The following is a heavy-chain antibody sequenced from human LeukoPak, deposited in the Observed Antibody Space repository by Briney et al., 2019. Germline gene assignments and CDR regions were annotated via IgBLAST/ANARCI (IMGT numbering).Heavy chain of an antibody. J-gene: IGHJ4*02. CDR1: GFIFSNYA. D-gene: IGHD2-15*01. V-gene: IGHV3-23*01. CDR3: VKGSANARPYYFDY. CDR2: ITGSGGST. Sequence: PGGSLRLSCAASGFIFSNYAMSWIRQAPGNGLEWVTAITGSGGSTYHADSVKGRFTISRDYSQHTLFLQMNSQRAKDAAVYYCVKGSANARPYYFDYWGQGTRVTVSS.